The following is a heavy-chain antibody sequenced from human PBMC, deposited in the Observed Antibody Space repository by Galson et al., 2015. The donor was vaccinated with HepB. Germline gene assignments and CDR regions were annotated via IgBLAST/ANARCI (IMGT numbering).Heavy chain of an antibody. Sequence: SVKVSCKASGYTFTSYYMHWVRQAPGQGLEWMGIINPSGGSTSYAQKLQGRVTMTRDTSTSTVYMELSSLGSEDTAVYYCARDYGSGSYWVYWGQGTLVTVSS. D-gene: IGHD3-10*01. CDR1: GYTFTSYY. V-gene: IGHV1-46*04. J-gene: IGHJ4*02. CDR2: INPSGGST. CDR3: ARDYGSGSYWVY.